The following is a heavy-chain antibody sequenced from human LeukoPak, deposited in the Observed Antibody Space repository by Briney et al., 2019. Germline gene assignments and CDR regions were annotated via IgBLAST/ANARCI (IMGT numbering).Heavy chain of an antibody. CDR3: ARYYSSSSRFDP. V-gene: IGHV1-46*01. Sequence: ASVKVSCKASGGTFSSYAISWVRQAPGQGLEWMGIINPSGGSTSYAQKFQGRVTMTRDMSTSTVYMELSSLRSEDTAVYYCARYYSSSSRFDPWGQGTLVTVSS. CDR1: GGTFSSYA. D-gene: IGHD6-6*01. J-gene: IGHJ5*02. CDR2: INPSGGST.